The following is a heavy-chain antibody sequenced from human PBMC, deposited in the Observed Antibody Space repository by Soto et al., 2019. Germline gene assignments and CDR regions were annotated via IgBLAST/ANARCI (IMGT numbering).Heavy chain of an antibody. J-gene: IGHJ6*03. D-gene: IGHD6-13*01. CDR2: ISGSGGST. CDR3: AKDQPQQLVLGVDYYYYMDV. V-gene: IGHV3-23*01. Sequence: GGSLRLSCAASGFTFSSYAMSWVRQAPGKGLEWVSAISGSGGSTYYADSVKGRFTISRDNSKNTLYLQMNSLRAEDTAVYYCAKDQPQQLVLGVDYYYYMDVWGKGTTVTVSS. CDR1: GFTFSSYA.